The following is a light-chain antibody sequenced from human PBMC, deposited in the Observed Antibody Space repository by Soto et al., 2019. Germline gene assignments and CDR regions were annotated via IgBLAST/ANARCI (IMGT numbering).Light chain of an antibody. CDR2: DVS. Sequence: QSVLTQPASVSGXXXXSXXXXXTGTSXDVGAYNFVSWYQQHPGKAPKLMIYDVSNRPSGVSYRFSGSKSGNTASLTISGLQAEDEADYYCSSYTSSGNYVFGTGTKLTVL. CDR1: SXDVGAYNF. V-gene: IGLV2-14*01. J-gene: IGLJ1*01. CDR3: SSYTSSGNYV.